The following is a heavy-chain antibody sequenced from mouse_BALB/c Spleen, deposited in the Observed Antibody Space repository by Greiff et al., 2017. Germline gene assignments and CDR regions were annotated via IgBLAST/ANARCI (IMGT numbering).Heavy chain of an antibody. CDR3: ARYGSGYAMDY. D-gene: IGHD1-1*01. CDR2: ISSGGST. CDR1: GFTFSSYA. J-gene: IGHJ4*01. Sequence: DVHLVESGGGLVKPGGSLKLSCAASGFTFSSYAMSWVRQTPEKRLEWVASISSGGSTYYPDSVKGRFTISRDNARNILYLQMSSLRSEDTAMYYCARYGSGYAMDYWGQGTSVTVSS. V-gene: IGHV5-6-5*01.